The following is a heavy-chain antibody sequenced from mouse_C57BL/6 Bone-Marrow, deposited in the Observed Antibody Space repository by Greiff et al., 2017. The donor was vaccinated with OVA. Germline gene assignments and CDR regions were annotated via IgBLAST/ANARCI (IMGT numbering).Heavy chain of an antibody. J-gene: IGHJ2*01. CDR2: IHPNSGST. CDR1: GYTFTSYW. V-gene: IGHV1-64*01. CDR3: ARSPSYYFDY. Sequence: QVHVKQPGAELVKPGASVKLSCKASGYTFTSYWMHWVKQRPGQGLEWIGMIHPNSGSTNYNEKFKSKATLTVDKSSSTAYMQLSSLTSEDSAVYYCARSPSYYFDYWGQGTTLTVSS.